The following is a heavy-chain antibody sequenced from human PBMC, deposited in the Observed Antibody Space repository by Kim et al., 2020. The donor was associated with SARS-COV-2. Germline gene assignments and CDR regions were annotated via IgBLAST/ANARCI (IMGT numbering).Heavy chain of an antibody. CDR1: GGSFSGYY. Sequence: SETLSLTCAVYGGSFSGYYWSWIRQPPGKGLEWIGEINHSGSTNYNPSLKSRVTISVDTSKNQFSLKLSSVTAADTAVYYCARGRRYVTRVVTGNAGFDYWGQGTLVTVSS. CDR2: INHSGST. V-gene: IGHV4-34*01. J-gene: IGHJ4*02. CDR3: ARGRRYVTRVVTGNAGFDY. D-gene: IGHD2-2*01.